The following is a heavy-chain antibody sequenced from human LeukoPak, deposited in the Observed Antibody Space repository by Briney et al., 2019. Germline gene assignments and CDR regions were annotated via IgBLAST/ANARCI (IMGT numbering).Heavy chain of an antibody. V-gene: IGHV4-34*01. CDR1: GGSFSGYY. J-gene: IGHJ4*02. D-gene: IGHD6-13*01. CDR2: INHSGST. Sequence: SETLSLTCAVYGGSFSGYYWSWIRQPPGKGLEWIGEINHSGSTNYNPSLKSRVTISVDTSKNQFSLKLSSVTAADTAVYYCARQGHSSSWYFDYWGQGTLVTVSS. CDR3: ARQGHSSSWYFDY.